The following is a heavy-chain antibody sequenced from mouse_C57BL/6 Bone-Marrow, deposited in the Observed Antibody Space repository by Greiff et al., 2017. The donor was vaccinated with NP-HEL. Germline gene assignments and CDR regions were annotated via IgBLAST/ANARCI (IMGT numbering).Heavy chain of an antibody. CDR1: GYSITSGYY. D-gene: IGHD1-1*01. J-gene: IGHJ1*03. CDR3: ARGVYYYGSSYDWYFDV. V-gene: IGHV3-6*01. CDR2: ISYDGSN. Sequence: ESGPGLVKPSQSLSLTCSVTGYSITSGYYWNWIRQFPGNKLEWMGYISYDGSNNYNPSLKNRISITRDTSKNQVFLKLNSVTTEDTATYYCARGVYYYGSSYDWYFDVWGTGTTVTVSS.